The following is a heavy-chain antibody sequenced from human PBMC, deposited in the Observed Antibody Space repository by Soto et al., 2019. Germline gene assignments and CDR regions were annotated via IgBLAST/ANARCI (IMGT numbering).Heavy chain of an antibody. V-gene: IGHV4-4*02. J-gene: IGHJ4*02. CDR1: GGSISSSNW. CDR2: IYHSGST. Sequence: SETLSLTCAVSGGSISSSNWWRWVRQPPGKGLEWIGEIYHSGSTNYNPSLKSRVTISVDKSKNQFSLKLSSVTAADTAVYYCARTSESSWIADYWGQGTLVTVSS. CDR3: ARTSESSWIADY. D-gene: IGHD6-13*01.